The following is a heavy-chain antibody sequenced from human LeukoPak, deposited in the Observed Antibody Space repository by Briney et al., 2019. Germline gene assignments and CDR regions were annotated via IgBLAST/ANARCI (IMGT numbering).Heavy chain of an antibody. Sequence: SETLSLTCTVSGGSISSYYGRWLRQPPGKGLEGIGYIYYSGSTNYNPSLKSRVTISVDTPKNQFSLKLSSVTAADTAVYYCARDSWGGDCSFDYWGQGTLVTVSS. CDR1: GGSISSYY. J-gene: IGHJ4*02. CDR2: IYYSGST. V-gene: IGHV4-59*01. CDR3: ARDSWGGDCSFDY. D-gene: IGHD2-21*02.